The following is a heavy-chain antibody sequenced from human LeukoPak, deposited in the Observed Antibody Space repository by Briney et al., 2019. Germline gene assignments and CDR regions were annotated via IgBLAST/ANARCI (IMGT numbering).Heavy chain of an antibody. Sequence: PSETLSLTCTVSGGSISSYYWSWIRQPPGKGLEWIGYIYYSGSTNYNPSLKSRVTISVDTSKNQFSLKLSSVTAADTAVYYCARGGIVVVPAVSYYFDYWGQGTLVTVSS. CDR3: ARGGIVVVPAVSYYFDY. CDR2: IYYSGST. CDR1: GGSISSYY. D-gene: IGHD2-2*01. V-gene: IGHV4-59*01. J-gene: IGHJ4*02.